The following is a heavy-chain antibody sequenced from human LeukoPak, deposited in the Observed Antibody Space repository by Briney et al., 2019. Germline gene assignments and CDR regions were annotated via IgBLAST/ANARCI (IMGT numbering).Heavy chain of an antibody. CDR3: ARVSRFLNWFDP. CDR1: GGSFNGYY. V-gene: IGHV4-34*01. CDR2: INHSGST. D-gene: IGHD2-21*01. Sequence: SETLSLTCAVYGGSFNGYYWSWIRQPPGKGLEWIGEINHSGSTNYNPSLKSRLTISVDTSKNQFSLKLSSVTAADTAVYYCARVSRFLNWFDPWGQGTLVTVSS. J-gene: IGHJ5*02.